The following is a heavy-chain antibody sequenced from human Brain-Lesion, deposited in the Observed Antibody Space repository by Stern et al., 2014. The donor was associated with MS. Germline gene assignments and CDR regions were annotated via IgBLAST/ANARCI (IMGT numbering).Heavy chain of an antibody. CDR1: GNTFTNRY. D-gene: IGHD4-17*01. J-gene: IGHJ4*02. CDR3: AEGGSYGFVY. CDR2: ITPFTGNT. Sequence: QVQLVQSGAEVKKTGSSVKVSCQASGNTFTNRYIHWVRQAPGKALEWMGWITPFTGNTNYAQNFQDRVTITMDRSMSTAYMDLSSLRSDDTAIYFCAEGGSYGFVYWGQGTLVTVSS. V-gene: IGHV1-45*02.